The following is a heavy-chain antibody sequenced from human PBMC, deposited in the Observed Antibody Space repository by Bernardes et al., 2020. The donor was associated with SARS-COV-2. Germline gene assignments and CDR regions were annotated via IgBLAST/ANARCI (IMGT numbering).Heavy chain of an antibody. V-gene: IGHV4-59*01. D-gene: IGHD3-10*01. J-gene: IGHJ6*02. CDR2: IYYSGST. CDR1: GGSISSYY. CDR3: ARDRVGSGSYYPYYYYGMDV. Sequence: SETLSLTRTVSGGSISSYYWSWIRQPPGKGLEWIGYIYYSGSTNYNPSLKSRVTISVDTSKNQFSLKLSSVTAADTAVYYCARDRVGSGSYYPYYYYGMDVWGQGTTVTVSS.